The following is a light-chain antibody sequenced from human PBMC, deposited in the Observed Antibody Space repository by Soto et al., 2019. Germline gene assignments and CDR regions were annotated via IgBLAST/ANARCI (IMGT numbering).Light chain of an antibody. J-gene: IGKJ1*01. CDR3: QQYGSSPKT. V-gene: IGKV3-20*01. CDR2: TAS. CDR1: QSVSSNY. Sequence: EIVLTQSPGTLSLSPGERATLSRRASQSVSSNYLAWFQQKPGQAPRLLIYTASSRATGIPDRFSGSGSGTDFTLTISRLEPEDFAVYYCQQYGSSPKTFGQGTKVEI.